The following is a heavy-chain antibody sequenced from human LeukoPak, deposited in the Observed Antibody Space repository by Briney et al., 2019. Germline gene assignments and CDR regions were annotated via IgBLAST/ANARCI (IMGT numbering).Heavy chain of an antibody. V-gene: IGHV1-2*04. CDR2: INPNSGGT. D-gene: IGHD1-26*01. Sequence: ASVKVSCKASGYTFTGYYTHWVRQAPGQGLEWMGWINPNSGGTNYAQKFQGWVTMTRDTSISTAYMELSRLRSDDTAVYYCARDFLPTWRNSGSYYFDPWGQGTLVTVSS. CDR3: ARDFLPTWRNSGSYYFDP. CDR1: GYTFTGYY. J-gene: IGHJ5*02.